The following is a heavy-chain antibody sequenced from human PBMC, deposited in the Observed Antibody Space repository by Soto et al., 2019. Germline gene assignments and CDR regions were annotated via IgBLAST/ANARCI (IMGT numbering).Heavy chain of an antibody. CDR3: AKGDSYGYRTTIDY. CDR2: IAYDGSNK. J-gene: IGHJ4*02. V-gene: IGHV3-30*18. D-gene: IGHD5-18*01. Sequence: QVQLVESGGGVVQPGRSLRLSCAASAFTFSSYGMHWVRQAPGKGLEWVAVIAYDGSNKYYADSVKGRFTISRDNSKKTLYLQMNSLRAEDTAVYYCAKGDSYGYRTTIDYWGQGTLVTVSS. CDR1: AFTFSSYG.